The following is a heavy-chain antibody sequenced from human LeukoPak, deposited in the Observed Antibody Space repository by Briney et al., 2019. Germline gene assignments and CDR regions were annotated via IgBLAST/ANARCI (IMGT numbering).Heavy chain of an antibody. V-gene: IGHV3-64D*06. Sequence: GGSLRLSCAASGFTFSSYAMHWVRQAPGKGLESVSTISSNGDSTNYADSVKGRFTISRDNSKNTLYLQMSSLRTEDTAMYFCVKPGYKSSWFDHWGQGALVTVSS. D-gene: IGHD3-10*01. CDR2: ISSNGDST. CDR3: VKPGYKSSWFDH. CDR1: GFTFSSYA. J-gene: IGHJ5*02.